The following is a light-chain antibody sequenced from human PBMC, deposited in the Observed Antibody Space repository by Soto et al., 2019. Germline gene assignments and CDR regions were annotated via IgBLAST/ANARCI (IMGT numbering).Light chain of an antibody. CDR3: MQALQTPLFT. CDR1: QSLLHSKGYNY. V-gene: IGKV2-28*01. J-gene: IGKJ3*01. Sequence: DIVMTQSPLSLPVTPGEPASISCRSSQSLLHSKGYNYLDWYLQKPGQSPQLLIYLGSNRSSGVPDRFSGSGSGTDFTLKISRVEAEDVGVYYCMQALQTPLFTFGPGTKVDIK. CDR2: LGS.